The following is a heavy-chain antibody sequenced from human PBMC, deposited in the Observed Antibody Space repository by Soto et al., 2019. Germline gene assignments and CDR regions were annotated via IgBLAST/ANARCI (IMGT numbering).Heavy chain of an antibody. CDR1: GFSLSTYW. Sequence: PGGSLRLSCAASGFSLSTYWMSWVRQAPGRGLEWVATIRQDGGETHYVDYVKGRFSISRDNAMNSLYLQVNSLTAEDTAIYYCARGCGSAHCPYYFTLWGQGTQVTVSS. J-gene: IGHJ4*02. V-gene: IGHV3-7*01. CDR2: IRQDGGET. CDR3: ARGCGSAHCPYYFTL. D-gene: IGHD6-19*01.